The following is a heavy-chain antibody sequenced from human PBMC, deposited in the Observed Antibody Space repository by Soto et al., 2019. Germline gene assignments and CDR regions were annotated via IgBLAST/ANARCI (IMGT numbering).Heavy chain of an antibody. Sequence: GESLKISCKGSGYSFTSYWIGWVRQVPGKGLEWMGIIYPGDSDTRYSPSFQGQVTISADKSISTAYLQWSSLKASDTAMYYCARHLAAGNYYYYGMDVWGQGTTVTVSS. V-gene: IGHV5-51*01. D-gene: IGHD6-13*01. CDR2: IYPGDSDT. CDR1: GYSFTSYW. J-gene: IGHJ6*02. CDR3: ARHLAAGNYYYYGMDV.